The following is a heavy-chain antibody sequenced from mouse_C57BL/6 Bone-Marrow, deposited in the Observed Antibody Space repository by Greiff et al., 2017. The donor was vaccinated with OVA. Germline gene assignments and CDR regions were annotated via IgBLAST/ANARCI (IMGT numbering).Heavy chain of an antibody. V-gene: IGHV1-54*01. Sequence: VQLQQSGAELVRPGTSVKVSCKASGYAFTNYLIEWVKQRPGQGLEWIGVINPGSGGTHYNEKFKGKATLTADKSSSTAYMQLSSLTSEDSAVYFGARPFYCGSRRSYYFDYWGQGTTLTVSS. J-gene: IGHJ2*01. D-gene: IGHD1-1*01. CDR3: ARPFYCGSRRSYYFDY. CDR2: INPGSGGT. CDR1: GYAFTNYL.